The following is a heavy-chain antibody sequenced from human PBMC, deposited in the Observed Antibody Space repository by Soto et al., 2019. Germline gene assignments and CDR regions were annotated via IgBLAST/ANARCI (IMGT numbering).Heavy chain of an antibody. CDR1: GVTFNNFW. J-gene: IGHJ4*02. V-gene: IGHV3-74*01. CDR3: VRDIR. Sequence: EVQLVESGGGLVQPGGSLRLSCAASGVTFNNFWMYWVRQTPEKGLVWVSGINSDGTTTIYADSVKGRFTISRDNATNTPYLQMNSLTVEDTAIYYCVRDIRWGQGTLVTFSS. CDR2: INSDGTTT.